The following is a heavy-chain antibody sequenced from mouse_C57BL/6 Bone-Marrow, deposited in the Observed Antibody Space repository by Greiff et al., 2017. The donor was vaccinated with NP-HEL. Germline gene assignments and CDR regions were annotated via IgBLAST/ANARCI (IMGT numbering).Heavy chain of an antibody. J-gene: IGHJ4*01. Sequence: QVQLQQPGAELVMPGASVKLSCKASGYTFTSYWMHWVKQRPGQGLEWIGEIDPSDSYTNYNQKLKGKSTLPVDKSSSTAYMQRSSLTSEDSAVYYCAVISTVGLYAMDYWGQGTSVTVSS. V-gene: IGHV1-69*01. D-gene: IGHD1-1*01. CDR2: IDPSDSYT. CDR3: AVISTVGLYAMDY. CDR1: GYTFTSYW.